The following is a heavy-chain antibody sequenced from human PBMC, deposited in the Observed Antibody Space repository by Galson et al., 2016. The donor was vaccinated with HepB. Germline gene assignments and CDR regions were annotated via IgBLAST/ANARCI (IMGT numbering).Heavy chain of an antibody. J-gene: IGHJ4*02. Sequence: SLRLSCAASGFTLDHYAMHWVRQAPGKGLEWVSLITGGGSPTHYTDSVKGRFTISRDNSKSTLYLQMNSLTGEDTAVYYCAKDTRGYSSDWGQGTLVTVSP. V-gene: IGHV3-23*01. CDR3: AKDTRGYSSD. CDR1: GFTLDHYA. D-gene: IGHD3-22*01. CDR2: ITGGGSPT.